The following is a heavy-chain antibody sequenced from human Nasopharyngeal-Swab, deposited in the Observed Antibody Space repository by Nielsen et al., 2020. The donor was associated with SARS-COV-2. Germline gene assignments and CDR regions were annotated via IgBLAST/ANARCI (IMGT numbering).Heavy chain of an antibody. CDR1: GYSFSSYG. CDR3: ARKLGAPRAWYFDL. J-gene: IGHJ2*01. D-gene: IGHD1-26*01. V-gene: IGHV1-18*01. Sequence: ASVKVSCKASGYSFSSYGIGWVRQAPGQGLEGRGWISPYNGNTNYAQKFQGRVTVTTDTSTSTAYLHVRSLRSDDTAIYYCARKLGAPRAWYFDLWGRGTPVTVSS. CDR2: ISPYNGNT.